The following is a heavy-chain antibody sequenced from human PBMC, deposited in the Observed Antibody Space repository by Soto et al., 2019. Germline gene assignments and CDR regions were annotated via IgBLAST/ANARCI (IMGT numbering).Heavy chain of an antibody. V-gene: IGHV3-23*01. CDR1: GLPFSNYA. CDR2: ISASGYSA. Sequence: GGSLRLSCAASGLPFSNYAMTWVRQAPGKGLEWVSIISASGYSAYYGGAVKGRFTTSRDNSGSTLYLQMNGLRAEDTAVYYCAKGDLLWDPFDLWGQGTLVTVSS. D-gene: IGHD3-16*01. J-gene: IGHJ4*02. CDR3: AKGDLLWDPFDL.